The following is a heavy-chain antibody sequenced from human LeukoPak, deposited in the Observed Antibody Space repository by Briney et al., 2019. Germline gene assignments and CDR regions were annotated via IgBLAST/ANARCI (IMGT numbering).Heavy chain of an antibody. Sequence: GGSLRLSCAASGFTFSGYAMSWVRQAPGKGLEWVSAISGSGGSTYYADSVKGRFTISRDNSKNTLYLQMNSLRAEDTAVYYCAKDQWELTWIYWGQGTLVTVSS. V-gene: IGHV3-23*01. CDR3: AKDQWELTWIY. CDR1: GFTFSGYA. D-gene: IGHD1-26*01. CDR2: ISGSGGST. J-gene: IGHJ4*02.